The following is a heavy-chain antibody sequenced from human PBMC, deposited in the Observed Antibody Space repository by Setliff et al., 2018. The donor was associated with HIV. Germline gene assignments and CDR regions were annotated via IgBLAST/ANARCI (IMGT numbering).Heavy chain of an antibody. CDR1: GYTFTSYG. J-gene: IGHJ4*02. Sequence: SVKVSCKASGYTFTSYGISWVRQAPGQGLEWMGGIIPILGIANYAQKFQGRVTITADKSTSTAYMELSSLRSEDTAVYYCARDRMPMASWVPDKWGQGTLVTVSS. D-gene: IGHD2-2*01. CDR3: ARDRMPMASWVPDK. CDR2: IIPILGIA. V-gene: IGHV1-69*10.